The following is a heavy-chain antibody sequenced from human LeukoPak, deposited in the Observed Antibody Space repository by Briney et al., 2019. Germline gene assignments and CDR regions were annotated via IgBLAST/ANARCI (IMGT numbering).Heavy chain of an antibody. CDR2: ISSSSSYI. CDR1: GFTFSSYS. CDR3: ARDIEETWYYYGSGSNYYFDY. D-gene: IGHD3-10*01. Sequence: GRSLRLSCAASGFTFSSYSMNWVRQAPGKGLEWVSSISSSSSYIYYADSVKGRFTISRDNAKNSLYLQMNSLRAEDTAVYYCARDIEETWYYYGSGSNYYFDYWGQGTLVTVSS. V-gene: IGHV3-21*01. J-gene: IGHJ4*02.